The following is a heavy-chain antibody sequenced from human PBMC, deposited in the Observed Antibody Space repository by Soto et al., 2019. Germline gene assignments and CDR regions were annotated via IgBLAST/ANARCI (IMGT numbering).Heavy chain of an antibody. V-gene: IGHV3-30-3*01. CDR2: ISYDGSNK. Sequence: HPGGSLRLSCAASGFTFSSYAMHWVRQAPGKGLEWVAVISYDGSNKYYADSVKGRFTISRDNSKNTLYLQMNSLRAEDTAVYYCARTLGRYYDSSGYYDYWGQGTLVTVSS. D-gene: IGHD3-22*01. CDR1: GFTFSSYA. J-gene: IGHJ4*02. CDR3: ARTLGRYYDSSGYYDY.